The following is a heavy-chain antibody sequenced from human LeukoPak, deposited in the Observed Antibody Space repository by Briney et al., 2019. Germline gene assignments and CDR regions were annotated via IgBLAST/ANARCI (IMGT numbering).Heavy chain of an antibody. V-gene: IGHV3-7*01. CDR3: ARALKSESITMIVVVTYYFDY. CDR2: IKQDGSEK. D-gene: IGHD3-22*01. J-gene: IGHJ4*02. Sequence: PGGSLRLSCAASGFTFSSYWMSWVRQAPGKGLEWVANIKQDGSEKYYVDSVKGRFTISRDNAKNALYLQMNSLRAEDTAVYYCARALKSESITMIVVVTYYFDYWGQGTLVTVSS. CDR1: GFTFSSYW.